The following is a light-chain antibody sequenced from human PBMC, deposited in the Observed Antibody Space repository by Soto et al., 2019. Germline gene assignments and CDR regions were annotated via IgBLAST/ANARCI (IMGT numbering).Light chain of an antibody. CDR1: QSVSNN. Sequence: EIVLTQSPGTLSLSPGERATLSCRASQSVSNNYLAWYQQKPGQAPRLLIYGASNRATGIPARFSGSGSGTEFTLTISFLRSEDFAVYYCQQYHNWPPVTFGQGTRLEIK. V-gene: IGKV3-15*01. CDR3: QQYHNWPPVT. CDR2: GAS. J-gene: IGKJ5*01.